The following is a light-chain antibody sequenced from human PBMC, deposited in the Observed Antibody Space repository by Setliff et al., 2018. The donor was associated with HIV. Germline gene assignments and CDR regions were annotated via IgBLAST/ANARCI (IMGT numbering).Light chain of an antibody. J-gene: IGLJ1*01. Sequence: QSVLTQPPSAPGTPGQRVTISCSGSSSNIGSNTVNWYQQLPGTAPKLLIHSDNQRPSGVPDRFSASKSGTSASLAISGLLSEDEADYYCAAWDDSLNAYVFGTGTKVTVL. V-gene: IGLV1-44*01. CDR1: SSNIGSNT. CDR3: AAWDDSLNAYV. CDR2: SDN.